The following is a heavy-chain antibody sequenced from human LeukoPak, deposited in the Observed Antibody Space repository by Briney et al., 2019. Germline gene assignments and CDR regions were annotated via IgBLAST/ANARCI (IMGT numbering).Heavy chain of an antibody. CDR3: ARESQGQQPVGGDY. Sequence: GASVKVSCKASGGTFSRNAISWVRQAPGQGLEWMGGIIPIFGTANYAQKFQGRVTITADESTSTAYMELSSLRSEDTAVYYCARESQGQQPVGGDYWGQGTLVTVSS. J-gene: IGHJ4*02. D-gene: IGHD6-13*01. V-gene: IGHV1-69*13. CDR2: IIPIFGTA. CDR1: GGTFSRNA.